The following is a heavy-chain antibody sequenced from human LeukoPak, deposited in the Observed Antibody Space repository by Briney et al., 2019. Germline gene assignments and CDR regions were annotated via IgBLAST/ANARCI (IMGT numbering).Heavy chain of an antibody. Sequence: GGSLRLSCAASGFTFSSYWMSWVRQAPGKGLEWVANIKLDGSEKYYVDSVKGRFTISRDNAKNSLYLQMNSLRAEDTAVYYCARTTPHYYDSSGYYPPRFDYWGQGTLVTVSS. J-gene: IGHJ4*02. V-gene: IGHV3-7*01. CDR1: GFTFSSYW. CDR2: IKLDGSEK. D-gene: IGHD3-22*01. CDR3: ARTTPHYYDSSGYYPPRFDY.